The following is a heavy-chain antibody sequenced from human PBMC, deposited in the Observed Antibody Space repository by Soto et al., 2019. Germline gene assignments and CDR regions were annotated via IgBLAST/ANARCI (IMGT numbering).Heavy chain of an antibody. J-gene: IGHJ4*02. CDR2: IIPFLDVT. Sequence: QVPLVQSGAEVKKPGSSVKVSCKASGDTFSRHNIAWVRQAPGQGLEWMGRIIPFLDVTNYAQKFRGRVTITADKXXXXXXXXXXXXXXXXXXXXXXXXXXAPDVDYWGQGTLVTVSS. CDR1: GDTFSRHN. CDR3: XXXXAPDVDY. V-gene: IGHV1-69*02. D-gene: IGHD2-15*01.